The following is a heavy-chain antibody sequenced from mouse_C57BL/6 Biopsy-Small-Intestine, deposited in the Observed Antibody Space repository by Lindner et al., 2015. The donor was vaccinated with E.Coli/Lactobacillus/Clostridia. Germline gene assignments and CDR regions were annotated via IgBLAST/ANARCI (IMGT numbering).Heavy chain of an antibody. CDR3: ARRNYDYPWFAY. D-gene: IGHD2-4*01. J-gene: IGHJ3*01. CDR2: IYPRSGNT. V-gene: IGHV1-81*01. Sequence: VQLQESGAELARPGASVKLSCKASGYTFTSYGISWVKQRTGQGLEWIGEIYPRSGNTYYNEKFKGKATLTADKSSSTAYMELRSLTSEYSAVYFCARRNYDYPWFAYWGQGTLVTVSA. CDR1: GYTFTSYG.